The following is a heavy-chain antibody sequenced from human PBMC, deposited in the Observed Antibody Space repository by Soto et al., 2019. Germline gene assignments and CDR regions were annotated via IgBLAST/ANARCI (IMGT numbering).Heavy chain of an antibody. CDR2: IDPSDSYT. D-gene: IGHD1-26*01. J-gene: IGHJ4*02. CDR1: GYSFTSYW. V-gene: IGHV5-10-1*01. CDR3: AKQDKVGATESNY. Sequence: PGQSLKIACKGSGYSFTSYWISCVRQMPGKGLEWMGRIDPSDSYTNYSPSFQGHVTISADKSISTAYLQWSSLKASDTAMYYCAKQDKVGATESNYWGQGTLVTVSS.